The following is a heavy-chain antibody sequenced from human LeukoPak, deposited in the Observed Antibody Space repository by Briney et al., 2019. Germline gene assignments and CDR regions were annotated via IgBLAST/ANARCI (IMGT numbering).Heavy chain of an antibody. CDR3: AKTSQYSSGWFDY. CDR1: GFTFSNYA. Sequence: GGSLRLSCAASGFTFSNYAMSWVRQAPGKGLEWVSTISGSGGSTYYVDSVKGRFTISRDNSRNTLDIEMNSLRPEDTAAYYCAKTSQYSSGWFDYWGQGTLVTVSS. J-gene: IGHJ4*02. D-gene: IGHD6-19*01. CDR2: ISGSGGST. V-gene: IGHV3-23*01.